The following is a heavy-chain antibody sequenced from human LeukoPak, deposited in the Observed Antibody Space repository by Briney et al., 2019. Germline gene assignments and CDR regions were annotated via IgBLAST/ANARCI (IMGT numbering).Heavy chain of an antibody. CDR1: GYIFTTYG. CDR2: INPNSGGT. V-gene: IGHV1-2*02. Sequence: GASVKVSCKTSGYIFTTYGISWVRQAPGQGLEWMGWINPNSGGTNYAQKFQGRVTMTRDTSISTAYMELSRLRSDDTAVYYCARTYGYNEDFDYWGQGTLVTVSS. CDR3: ARTYGYNEDFDY. J-gene: IGHJ4*02. D-gene: IGHD5-24*01.